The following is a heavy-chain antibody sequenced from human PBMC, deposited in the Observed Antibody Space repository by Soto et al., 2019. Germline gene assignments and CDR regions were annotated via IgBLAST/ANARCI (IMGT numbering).Heavy chain of an antibody. Sequence: GGSLRLSCSASGFTFSSYAMHWVRQAPGKGLEYVSAISSNGGSTYYADSVKGRFTISRDNSKNTLYLQMSSLRAEDTAVYYCVKDRSNYDSSFGGTLSFDYWGQGTLVNVSS. CDR3: VKDRSNYDSSFGGTLSFDY. V-gene: IGHV3-64D*08. D-gene: IGHD3-22*01. CDR1: GFTFSSYA. J-gene: IGHJ4*02. CDR2: ISSNGGST.